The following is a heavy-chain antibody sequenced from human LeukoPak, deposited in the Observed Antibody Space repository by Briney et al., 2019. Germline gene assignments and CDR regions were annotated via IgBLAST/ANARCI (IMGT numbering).Heavy chain of an antibody. CDR3: ARRVRYSSGWYDY. CDR1: GGTFSGYY. CDR2: INHSGST. Sequence: SETLSLTCDVTGGTFSGYYWSWIRQPPGKGLEWIGDINHSGSTNYNASLKSRVTVSVDTSKNQFSLKLSSVTAADTAVYYCARRVRYSSGWYDYWGQGTLVTVSS. J-gene: IGHJ4*02. V-gene: IGHV4-34*01. D-gene: IGHD6-19*01.